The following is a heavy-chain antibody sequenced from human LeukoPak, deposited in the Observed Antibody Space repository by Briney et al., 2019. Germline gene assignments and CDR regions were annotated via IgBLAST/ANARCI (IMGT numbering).Heavy chain of an antibody. CDR3: ESDRDYYDSSGYLFDY. Sequence: GGSLRLSCAASGFTFSNDWMSWVRQAPGKGLEWVANIKQDGSEKYYVDSVKGRFTISRDNAKNSLYLQMNSLRAEDTAVYYCESDRDYYDSSGYLFDYWGQGTLVTVSS. D-gene: IGHD3-22*01. CDR1: GFTFSNDW. CDR2: IKQDGSEK. J-gene: IGHJ4*02. V-gene: IGHV3-7*01.